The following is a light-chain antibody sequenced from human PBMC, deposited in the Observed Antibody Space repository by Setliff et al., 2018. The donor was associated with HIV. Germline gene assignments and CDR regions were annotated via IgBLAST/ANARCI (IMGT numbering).Light chain of an antibody. Sequence: QSALTQSASVSGSPGQSITISCTGTSSDVNGYNYVSWYQQHPGKAPKLMIYEVSNRPSGVSNRFSGSKSGNTASLTISGLQAEDEADHYCSSYTSSSTPYVFGTGTKVTV. V-gene: IGLV2-14*01. CDR1: SSDVNGYNY. J-gene: IGLJ1*01. CDR3: SSYTSSSTPYV. CDR2: EVS.